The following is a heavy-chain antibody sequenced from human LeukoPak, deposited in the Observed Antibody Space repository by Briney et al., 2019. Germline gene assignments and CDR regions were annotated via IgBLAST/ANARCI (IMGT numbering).Heavy chain of an antibody. Sequence: GRSLRLSCAASGFTLSSYGMHWVRQAPGKGLEWVAVISYDGSNKYYADSVKGRFTISRDNSKNTLYLQMNSLRAEDTAVYYCAKDEGGYSSSWYRFGAFDIWGQGTMVTVSS. CDR1: GFTLSSYG. D-gene: IGHD6-13*01. CDR2: ISYDGSNK. CDR3: AKDEGGYSSSWYRFGAFDI. V-gene: IGHV3-30*18. J-gene: IGHJ3*02.